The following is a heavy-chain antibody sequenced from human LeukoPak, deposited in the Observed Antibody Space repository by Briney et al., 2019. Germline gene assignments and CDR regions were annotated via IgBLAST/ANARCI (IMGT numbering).Heavy chain of an antibody. V-gene: IGHV1-69*13. CDR1: GGTFSSYA. Sequence: SVKVSCKASGGTFSSYAISWVRQAPGQGLEWMGGIIPIFGTANYAQKFQGRVTITADESTSTAYMELSSLRSEDTAVYYCARYYSGWYYFDYWGRGTLVTVSS. J-gene: IGHJ4*02. CDR3: ARYYSGWYYFDY. D-gene: IGHD6-19*01. CDR2: IIPIFGTA.